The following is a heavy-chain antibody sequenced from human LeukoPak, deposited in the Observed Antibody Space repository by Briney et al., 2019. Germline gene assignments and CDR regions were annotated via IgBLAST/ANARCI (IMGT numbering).Heavy chain of an antibody. D-gene: IGHD6-19*01. Sequence: SETLSLTCTASGVSISSYYWSWIRQPAGKGLEYIGRIYSSGSTNYNPSLRSRVTMSVDTSKNQFSLKLSSVPAADTGMYCCAREGDTYRSRGWNYYGMDVWGQGTTVTVSS. CDR1: GVSISSYY. V-gene: IGHV4-4*07. CDR3: AREGDTYRSRGWNYYGMDV. J-gene: IGHJ6*01. CDR2: IYSSGST.